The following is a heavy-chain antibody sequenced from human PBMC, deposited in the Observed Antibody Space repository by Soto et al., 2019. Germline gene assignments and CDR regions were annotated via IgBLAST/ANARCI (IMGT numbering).Heavy chain of an antibody. D-gene: IGHD3-22*01. J-gene: IGHJ4*02. CDR1: GFTFSNAW. CDR3: SRNIVVAKYLDY. V-gene: IGHV3-15*01. CDR2: IKSKTDGGTT. Sequence: GGSLRLSCAASGFTFSNAWMSWVRQAPGKGLEWVGRIKSKTDGGTTDYAAPVKGRFTISRDDSKNTLYLQMNSLKTEDTAVYYCSRNIVVAKYLDYWGQGTLVTVSS.